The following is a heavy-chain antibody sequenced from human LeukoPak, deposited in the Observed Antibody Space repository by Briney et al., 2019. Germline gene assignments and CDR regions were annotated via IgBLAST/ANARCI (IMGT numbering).Heavy chain of an antibody. J-gene: IGHJ4*02. V-gene: IGHV3-30*04. Sequence: GGSLRLSCAASGFTVGSYAMRWVRQAPGKGLEWVAVISYDGSNKYYADSVKGRFTISRDNSKNTLYLQMNSLRAEDTAVYYCARADYVWGSYRTPPEYWGQGTLVTVSS. CDR2: ISYDGSNK. CDR3: ARADYVWGSYRTPPEY. D-gene: IGHD3-16*02. CDR1: GFTVGSYA.